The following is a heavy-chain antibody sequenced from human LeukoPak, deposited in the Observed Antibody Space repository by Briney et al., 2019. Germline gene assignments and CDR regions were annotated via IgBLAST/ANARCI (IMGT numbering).Heavy chain of an antibody. CDR3: ARASGGAAAGTFDY. J-gene: IGHJ4*02. Sequence: GVSLRLSCAASGFTVSSNYMSWVRQAPGKGLEWVSVIYSGGSTYYADSVKGRFTISRDNSKNTLYLQMNSLRAEDTAVYYCARASGGAAAGTFDYWGQGTLVTVSS. D-gene: IGHD6-13*01. V-gene: IGHV3-53*01. CDR1: GFTVSSNY. CDR2: IYSGGST.